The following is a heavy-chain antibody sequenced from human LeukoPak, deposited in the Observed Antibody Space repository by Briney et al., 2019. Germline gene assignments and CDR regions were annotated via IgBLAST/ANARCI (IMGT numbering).Heavy chain of an antibody. CDR1: GFTFSNSW. CDR3: FGSGSYSN. Sequence: GGSLRLSCAASGFTFSNSWINWVRQALGKGVECVANIKPDGSQTYYLDSVKGRFTVSRDNAKDSAYLQMNSLRAEDTAVYYCFGSGSYSNWDQGTLVTVSS. D-gene: IGHD3-10*01. V-gene: IGHV3-7*01. J-gene: IGHJ4*02. CDR2: IKPDGSQT.